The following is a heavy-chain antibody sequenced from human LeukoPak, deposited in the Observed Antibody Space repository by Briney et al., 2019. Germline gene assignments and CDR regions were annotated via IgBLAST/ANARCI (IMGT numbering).Heavy chain of an antibody. V-gene: IGHV3-49*03. CDR1: GFTFGDYV. CDR2: IRSKPYGGTT. D-gene: IGHD3-22*01. Sequence: PGRSLRLSYTGSGFTFGDYVMSWFRQAPGKGLEWVGFIRSKPYGGTTEYAASVKGRFTISRDDSKNIAYLQMNSLKTEDTAVFYCTRTGDYYDSSTYYYGLDYWGQGTLVTVSS. J-gene: IGHJ4*02. CDR3: TRTGDYYDSSTYYYGLDY.